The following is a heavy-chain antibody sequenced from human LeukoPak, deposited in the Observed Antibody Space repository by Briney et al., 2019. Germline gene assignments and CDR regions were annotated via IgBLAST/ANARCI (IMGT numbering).Heavy chain of an antibody. V-gene: IGHV1-8*01. D-gene: IGHD6-13*01. CDR3: ARAYRSLYYYYYYMDV. CDR1: GYTFTSYD. CDR2: MNPNSGNT. J-gene: IGHJ6*03. Sequence: ASVKVSCKASGYTFTSYDINWVRQATGQGLEWVGWMNPNSGNTGYAQKFQGRVTMTSNTSISAAYMELSSLRSEDTAVYYCARAYRSLYYYYYYMDVWGKGATVTISS.